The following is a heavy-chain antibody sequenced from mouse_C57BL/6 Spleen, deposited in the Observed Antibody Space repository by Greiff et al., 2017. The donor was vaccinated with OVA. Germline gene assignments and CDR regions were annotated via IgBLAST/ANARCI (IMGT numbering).Heavy chain of an antibody. CDR1: GYTFTDYY. J-gene: IGHJ4*01. Sequence: VMLVESGAELVRPGASVKLSCKASGYTFTDYYINWVKQRPGQGLEWIARIYPGSGNTYYNEKFKGKATLTAEKSSSTAYMQLSSLTSEDSAVYFCARKAFTHYYAMDYWGQGTSVTVSS. CDR3: ARKAFTHYYAMDY. D-gene: IGHD6-1*01. V-gene: IGHV1-76*01. CDR2: IYPGSGNT.